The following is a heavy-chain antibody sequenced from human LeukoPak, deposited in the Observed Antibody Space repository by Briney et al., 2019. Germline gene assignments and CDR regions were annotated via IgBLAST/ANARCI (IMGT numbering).Heavy chain of an antibody. J-gene: IGHJ6*02. V-gene: IGHV1-69*13. CDR3: ARGPDFWSGYVGFVDV. Sequence: ASVKVSCKASGGTFSSYGISWVRQAPGQGLEWMGGIIPIFGTADYAQKFQGRVTITADESTSTAYMELSSLRSEDTAVYYCARGPDFWSGYVGFVDVWGQGTTVTVSS. CDR1: GGTFSSYG. CDR2: IIPIFGTA. D-gene: IGHD3-3*01.